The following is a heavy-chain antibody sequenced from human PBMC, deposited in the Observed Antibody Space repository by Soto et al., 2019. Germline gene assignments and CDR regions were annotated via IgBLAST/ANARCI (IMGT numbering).Heavy chain of an antibody. J-gene: IGHJ4*02. D-gene: IGHD3-9*01. CDR1: GGSISSYY. Sequence: SETLSLTCTVSGGSISSYYWSWIRQPPGKGLEWIGYIYYSGSTNYNPSLKSRVTISVDTSKNQFSLKLTSVTAADTAGYFCVSSYETDDYYYDFWGQGTLVTVSS. V-gene: IGHV4-59*12. CDR3: VSSYETDDYYYDF. CDR2: IYYSGST.